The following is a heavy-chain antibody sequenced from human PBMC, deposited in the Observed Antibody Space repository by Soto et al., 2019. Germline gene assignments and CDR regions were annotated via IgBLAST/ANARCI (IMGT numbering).Heavy chain of an antibody. CDR2: ISSSSSTI. CDR3: ASGIVPAAEYYFDY. V-gene: IGHV3-48*01. CDR1: GFTFSSYS. Sequence: EVQLVESGGGLVQPGGSLRPSCAASGFTFSSYSMNWVRQAPGKGLEWVSYISSSSSTIYYADSVKGRFTISRDNAKNSLYLQMNSLRAEDTAVYYCASGIVPAAEYYFDYWGQGTLVTVSS. D-gene: IGHD2-2*01. J-gene: IGHJ4*02.